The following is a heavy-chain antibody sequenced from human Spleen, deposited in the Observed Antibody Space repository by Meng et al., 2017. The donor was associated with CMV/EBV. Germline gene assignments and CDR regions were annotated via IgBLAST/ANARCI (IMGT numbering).Heavy chain of an antibody. V-gene: IGHV1-69*05. Sequence: KVSRKASGGTLISFAISWVRQAPGQGLEWMGGIIPIFGTTNYAQKFQGRVSITTDESTSTAYMELSNLRFDDTAVYYCARNRRGFDPWGQGTLVTVSS. CDR3: ARNRRGFDP. J-gene: IGHJ5*02. CDR1: GGTLISFA. CDR2: IIPIFGTT.